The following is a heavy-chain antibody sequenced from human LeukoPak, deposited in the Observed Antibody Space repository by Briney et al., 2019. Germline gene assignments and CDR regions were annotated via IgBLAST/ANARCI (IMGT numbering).Heavy chain of an antibody. V-gene: IGHV3-23*01. Sequence: GGSLRLSCAASGFTFSNYNMSWVRQAPGKGLEWVSAISGSGGSTYYADSVKGRFTISRDNSKNTLYLQMNSLRAEDTALYYCAKGDTPMGEFDYWGQGTLVTVSS. J-gene: IGHJ4*02. CDR2: ISGSGGST. CDR1: GFTFSNYN. D-gene: IGHD5-18*01. CDR3: AKGDTPMGEFDY.